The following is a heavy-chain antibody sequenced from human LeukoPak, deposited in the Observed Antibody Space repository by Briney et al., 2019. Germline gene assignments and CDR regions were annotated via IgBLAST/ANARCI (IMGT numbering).Heavy chain of an antibody. J-gene: IGHJ4*02. CDR1: GYDFSDYD. D-gene: IGHD3-3*02. V-gene: IGHV1-8*02. CDR2: VNPKSGST. CDR3: ARGVSIRRTAWAY. Sequence: GASVKVSCKASGYDFSDYDIIWVRQAAGPGLEWVGWVNPKSGSTAYAQKFQGRVTMTSSSSITTVYMGLSSLRSDDSAVYYCARGVSIRRTAWAYWGQGTLVTVSS.